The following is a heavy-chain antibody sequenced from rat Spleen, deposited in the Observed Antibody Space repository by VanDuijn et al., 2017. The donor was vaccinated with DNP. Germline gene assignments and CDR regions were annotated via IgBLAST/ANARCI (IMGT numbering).Heavy chain of an antibody. D-gene: IGHD4-4*01. V-gene: IGHV5-20*01. CDR2: ISYDGGST. J-gene: IGHJ1*01. Sequence: EVQLVESGGGLVQPGRSLKLSCAASGFTFSDYYMAWVRQAPTKGLEWVASISYDGGSTYYPDSVKGRFTISRDNAKNTLYLQMNSLRSEDTATYYCARGSGTYYWYFDFWGPGTMVTVSS. CDR3: ARGSGTYYWYFDF. CDR1: GFTFSDYY.